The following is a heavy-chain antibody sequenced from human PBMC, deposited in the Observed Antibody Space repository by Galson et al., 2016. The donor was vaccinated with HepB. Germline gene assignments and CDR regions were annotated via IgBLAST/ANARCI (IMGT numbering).Heavy chain of an antibody. V-gene: IGHV3-74*01. CDR2: INSDGSSI. D-gene: IGHD6-6*01. CDR3: GRGSYRSWGSVWY. Sequence: SLRLSCAASGFTFSNYWMHWVRQAPGKGLVWVSRINSDGSSISYGDSVKGRFTISRDNAKNTLYMQMNSLRAEDTAVYYCGRGSYRSWGSVWYWGQGTLVTVSS. J-gene: IGHJ4*02. CDR1: GFTFSNYW.